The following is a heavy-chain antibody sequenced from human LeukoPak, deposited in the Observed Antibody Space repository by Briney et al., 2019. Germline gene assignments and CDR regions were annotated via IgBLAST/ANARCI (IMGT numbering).Heavy chain of an antibody. J-gene: IGHJ4*02. CDR2: INPNSGGT. D-gene: IGHD1-1*01. Sequence: ASVKVSCKASGYTFTGYYMHWVRQAPGQGLEWMGWINPNSGGTNYAQKFQGRVTMTGDTSISTAYMELSRLRSDDTAVYYCARDFSWRATPSDYWGQGTLVTVSS. CDR3: ARDFSWRATPSDY. V-gene: IGHV1-2*02. CDR1: GYTFTGYY.